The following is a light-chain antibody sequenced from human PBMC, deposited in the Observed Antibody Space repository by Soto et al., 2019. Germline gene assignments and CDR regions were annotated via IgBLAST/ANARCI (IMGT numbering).Light chain of an antibody. CDR3: TSFTSSTTLL. CDR1: SSDIGGYTR. Sequence: QSALTQPPSVSGTPGQSVTISCTGTSSDIGGYTRVSWYQQPPGTAPKLMIYEVNNRPSGVPDRFSGSKSGNTASLTISGLQAEDEADYYCTSFTSSTTLLFGGGTKVTVL. J-gene: IGLJ2*01. V-gene: IGLV2-18*02. CDR2: EVN.